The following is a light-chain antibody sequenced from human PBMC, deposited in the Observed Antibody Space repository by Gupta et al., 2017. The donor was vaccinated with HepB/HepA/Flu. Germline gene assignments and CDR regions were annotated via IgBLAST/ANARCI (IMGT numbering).Light chain of an antibody. Sequence: QSALTPPPSVSGSPGQSVTISCTGTSSDIGIYNRVSWYQQPPGTAPKLMIYDVSNRPSGVPDRFSGSKSGNTASLTISGLQAEDEADYYCSSNTTSNTVVFGGGTKLTVL. CDR2: DVS. CDR3: SSNTTSNTVV. J-gene: IGLJ2*01. V-gene: IGLV2-18*02. CDR1: SSDIGIYNR.